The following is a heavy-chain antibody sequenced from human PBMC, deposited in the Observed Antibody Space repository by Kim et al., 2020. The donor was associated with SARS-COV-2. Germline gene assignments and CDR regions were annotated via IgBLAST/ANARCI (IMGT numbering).Heavy chain of an antibody. J-gene: IGHJ4*02. CDR3: ARSGVAEITVISHFHF. CDR1: GFSFTAYG. D-gene: IGHD4-17*01. CDR2: INGGNGNT. V-gene: IGHV1-3*01. Sequence: ASVKVSCKAVGFSFTAYGFQWVRQAPGQRLEWLGWINGGNGNTEYSQSLQDRVTFIRDTSASTAYMELSSLRSEDTAVYYCARSGVAEITVISHFHFWGQGTLVTVSS.